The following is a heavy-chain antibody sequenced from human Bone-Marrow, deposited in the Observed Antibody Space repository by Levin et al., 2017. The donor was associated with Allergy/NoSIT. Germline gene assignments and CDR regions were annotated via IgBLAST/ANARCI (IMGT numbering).Heavy chain of an antibody. CDR3: ASLRSYSSSSDY. CDR2: IYPGDSET. V-gene: IGHV5-51*01. D-gene: IGHD6-6*01. J-gene: IGHJ4*02. CDR1: GYSFTTYW. Sequence: GGSLRLSCKASGYSFTTYWIGWVRQMPGNGLEWVGMIYPGDSETRYSPSFPGQVTISADKSISTANLQWSSLKASDTAMYYCASLRSYSSSSDYWGQGTLVTVSS.